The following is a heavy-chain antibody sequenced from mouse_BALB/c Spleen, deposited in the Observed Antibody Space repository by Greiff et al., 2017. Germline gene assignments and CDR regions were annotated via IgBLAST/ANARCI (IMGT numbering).Heavy chain of an antibody. CDR3: ARHGIYYGYFDY. Sequence: VKLMESGPDLVAPSQSLSITCTVSGFSLTSYGVHWVRQPPGKVLEWLVVIWSDGSTTYNSALKSRLSISKDNSKSQVFLKMNSLQTDDTAMYYCARHGIYYGYFDYWGQGTTLTVSS. J-gene: IGHJ2*01. V-gene: IGHV2-6-2*01. D-gene: IGHD1-1*01. CDR2: IWSDGST. CDR1: GFSLTSYG.